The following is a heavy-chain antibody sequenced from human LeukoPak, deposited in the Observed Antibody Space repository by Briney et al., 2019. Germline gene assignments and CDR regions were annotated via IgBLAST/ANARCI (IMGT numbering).Heavy chain of an antibody. CDR2: IIPIFGTA. V-gene: IGHV1-69*13. D-gene: IGHD4-23*01. Sequence: ASVKVSCKASGGTFSSYAISWVRQAPGQGLEWMGGIIPIFGTANYAQKFQGRVTITAVESMSTAYMELSSLRSEDTAVYYCARGWLAENTVVTPYNYWGQGTLVTVSS. CDR3: ARGWLAENTVVTPYNY. CDR1: GGTFSSYA. J-gene: IGHJ4*02.